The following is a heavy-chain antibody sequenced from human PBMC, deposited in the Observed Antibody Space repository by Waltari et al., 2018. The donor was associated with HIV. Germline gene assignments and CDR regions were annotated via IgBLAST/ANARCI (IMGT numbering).Heavy chain of an antibody. J-gene: IGHJ4*02. D-gene: IGHD2-15*01. CDR2: IYPDDSDT. Sequence: EVQLVQSGAEVKKPGESLKISCKGSGYSFTSYWITWVRQMPGKGREWMGIIYPDDSDTRYSPSFQGQVTISADKSINTAYLQWSSLKASDTAMYYCARTYCSGGGCYSELDFWGQGTLVTVSS. V-gene: IGHV5-51*01. CDR3: ARTYCSGGGCYSELDF. CDR1: GYSFTSYW.